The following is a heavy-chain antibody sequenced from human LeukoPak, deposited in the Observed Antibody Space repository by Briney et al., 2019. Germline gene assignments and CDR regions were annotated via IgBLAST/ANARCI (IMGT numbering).Heavy chain of an antibody. V-gene: IGHV5-51*01. CDR1: GYNFNIYW. D-gene: IGHD3-22*01. Sequence: KPGESLKISCKGSGYNFNIYWIGWVRQMPGKGLEWMGIIYPGDSDTIHSPLLQGQVTISVDKSVSTAYLQWRSLKASDSAIYFCARLYYYDSSGYYDDWGQGTLVTVCS. J-gene: IGHJ4*02. CDR3: ARLYYYDSSGYYDD. CDR2: IYPGDSDT.